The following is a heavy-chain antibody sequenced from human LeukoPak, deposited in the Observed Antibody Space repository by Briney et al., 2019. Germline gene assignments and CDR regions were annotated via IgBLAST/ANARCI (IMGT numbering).Heavy chain of an antibody. CDR2: ISSGRSTI. V-gene: IGHV3-48*02. CDR1: GFTFSIYN. J-gene: IGHJ4*02. D-gene: IGHD3-10*01. Sequence: PGGSLRLSCAASGFTFSIYNVNWVRQAPGKGLEWVSYISSGRSTIYYADSVKGRFTISRDNAKNSVYLQMNSLRDEDTAVYYCARDYGQHGEYFGYWGQGTLVTVSS. CDR3: ARDYGQHGEYFGY.